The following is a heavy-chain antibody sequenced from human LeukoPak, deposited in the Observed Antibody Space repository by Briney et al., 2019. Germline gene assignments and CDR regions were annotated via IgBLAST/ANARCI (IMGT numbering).Heavy chain of an antibody. CDR3: ARVGGTNYYYYGMDV. D-gene: IGHD1-1*01. J-gene: IGHJ6*02. CDR1: GGSISSYY. Sequence: SETLSLTCTVSGGSISSYYWSWIRQPPGKGLEWIGYIYDSGSTNYNPSLKSRVAISVDTSKNQFSLKLSSVTAADTAAYYCARVGGTNYYYYGMDVWGQGTTVTVSS. CDR2: IYDSGST. V-gene: IGHV4-59*01.